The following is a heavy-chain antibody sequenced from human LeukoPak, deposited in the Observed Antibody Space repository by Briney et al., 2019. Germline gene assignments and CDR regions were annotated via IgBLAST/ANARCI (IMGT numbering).Heavy chain of an antibody. CDR1: GYIFTELS. V-gene: IGHV1-24*01. Sequence: GASVKVSCKVSGYIFTELSMHWVRQAPGKGLEWMGGFDPEDGETIYAQKFQGRVTMTEDASTDTAYMELSSLRSEDTAVYYCANSRYDSSGYYGIIGYWGQGTLVTVSS. J-gene: IGHJ4*02. CDR3: ANSRYDSSGYYGIIGY. CDR2: FDPEDGET. D-gene: IGHD3-22*01.